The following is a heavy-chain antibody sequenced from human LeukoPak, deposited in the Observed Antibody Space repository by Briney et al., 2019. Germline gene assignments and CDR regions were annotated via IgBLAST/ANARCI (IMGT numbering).Heavy chain of an antibody. CDR2: ISGSGGST. Sequence: GGSLRLSCAASGFTFSSYAMSWVRQAPGKGLEWVSVISGSGGSTYYADSVKGRFTISRDNSKNTLYLQMNSLRAEDTAVYYCAKALSSGSFFYGMDVWGQGTTVTVSS. CDR1: GFTFSSYA. D-gene: IGHD3-10*02. CDR3: AKALSSGSFFYGMDV. J-gene: IGHJ6*02. V-gene: IGHV3-23*01.